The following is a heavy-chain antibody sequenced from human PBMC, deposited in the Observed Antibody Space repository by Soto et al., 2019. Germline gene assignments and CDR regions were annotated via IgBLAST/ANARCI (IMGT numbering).Heavy chain of an antibody. CDR3: AIANSWSDALRI. Sequence: VQSATEIRKPGSSVKVSCTASRGIVNTNVINWVRQAPGQGPEWMGKIVPFNELAVYGETFKARVIITADKSTRYSDLEVSSLRSEDTAIYYCAIANSWSDALRICDQGTKV. J-gene: IGHJ3*02. D-gene: IGHD3-3*01. CDR1: RGIVNTNV. V-gene: IGHV1-69*02. CDR2: IVPFNELA.